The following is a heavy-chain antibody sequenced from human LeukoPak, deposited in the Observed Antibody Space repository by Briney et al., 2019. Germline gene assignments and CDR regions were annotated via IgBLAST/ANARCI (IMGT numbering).Heavy chain of an antibody. J-gene: IGHJ4*02. CDR3: ARGRQQWLRFDY. V-gene: IGHV1-2*02. Sequence: ASVKVSCKASGYTFPTYAMNWVRQAPGQGLEWMGWINPNSGGTNYAQKFQGRVTMTRDTSISTAYMELSRLRSDDTAVYYCARGRQQWLRFDYWGQGTLVTVSS. CDR2: INPNSGGT. CDR1: GYTFPTYA. D-gene: IGHD5-12*01.